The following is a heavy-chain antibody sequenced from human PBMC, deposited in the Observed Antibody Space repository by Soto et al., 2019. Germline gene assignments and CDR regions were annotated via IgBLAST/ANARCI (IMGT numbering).Heavy chain of an antibody. Sequence: GGSLRLSCAASGFTFSSYAMHWDRQAPGKGLEWVAVIWYDGSNKYYADSVKGRFTISRDNSKNTLYLQMNSLRAEDTAVYYCASSIAVPNYYYYGMDVWCQGTTVTVSS. J-gene: IGHJ6*02. CDR2: IWYDGSNK. CDR3: ASSIAVPNYYYYGMDV. V-gene: IGHV3-33*01. D-gene: IGHD6-19*01. CDR1: GFTFSSYA.